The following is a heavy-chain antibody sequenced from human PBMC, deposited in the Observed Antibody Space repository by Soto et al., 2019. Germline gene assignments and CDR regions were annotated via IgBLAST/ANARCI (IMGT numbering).Heavy chain of an antibody. CDR1: GXTVSSYW. D-gene: IGHD3-10*01. CDR2: ISYDGSNK. J-gene: IGHJ4*02. CDR3: AKLSSGVRVDFDY. Sequence: GSLRLSCAAAGXTVSSYWMHWVRQAPGKGLELVAVISYDGSNKYYADSVKCLFTISRDNSKNTLYLQMNSLRAEDTAVYYCAKLSSGVRVDFDYWGQGTLLTVSA. V-gene: IGHV3-30*18.